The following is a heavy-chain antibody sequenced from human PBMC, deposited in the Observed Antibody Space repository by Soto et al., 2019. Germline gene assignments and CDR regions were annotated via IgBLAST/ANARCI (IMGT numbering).Heavy chain of an antibody. Sequence: QVQLQESGPGLVKPSQTLSLTCTVSGGSISSGGYYWSWIRQHPGKGLEWIGYIYYSGSTYYNPSLTSRVTISVDTSKTQFSLKRSSVTAADTAVDYWARGLGISSGVSFDYWGQGTLVTVSS. CDR3: ARGLGISSGVSFDY. J-gene: IGHJ4*02. CDR1: GGSISSGGYY. D-gene: IGHD3-22*01. CDR2: IYYSGST. V-gene: IGHV4-31*03.